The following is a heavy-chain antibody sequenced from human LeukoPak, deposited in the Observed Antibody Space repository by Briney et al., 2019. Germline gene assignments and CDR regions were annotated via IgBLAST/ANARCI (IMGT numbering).Heavy chain of an antibody. CDR2: ISSSGSTI. J-gene: IGHJ6*02. CDR3: ARVYSSTSGKGMDV. CDR1: GFTFSSYE. Sequence: GSLRLSCAASGFTFSSYEMNWVRQAPGKGLEWVSYISSSGSTIYYVDSVKGRFTISRDNAKNSLYLRMNSLRAEDTAVYYCARVYSSTSGKGMDVWGQGTTVTVSS. V-gene: IGHV3-48*03. D-gene: IGHD6-13*01.